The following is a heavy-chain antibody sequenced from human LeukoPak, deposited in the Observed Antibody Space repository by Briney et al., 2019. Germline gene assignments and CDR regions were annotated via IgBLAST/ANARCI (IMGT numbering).Heavy chain of an antibody. CDR2: IIPIFGTA. D-gene: IGHD6-13*01. CDR1: GGTFSSYA. Sequence: SVKVSCKASGGTFSSYAISWVRQAPGQGLEWMGGIIPIFGTANYAQKFQGRVTITTDESTSTAYMELSSLRSEDTAVYYCARVTRRAAGAENWFDPWGQGTLVTVSS. CDR3: ARVTRRAAGAENWFDP. J-gene: IGHJ5*02. V-gene: IGHV1-69*05.